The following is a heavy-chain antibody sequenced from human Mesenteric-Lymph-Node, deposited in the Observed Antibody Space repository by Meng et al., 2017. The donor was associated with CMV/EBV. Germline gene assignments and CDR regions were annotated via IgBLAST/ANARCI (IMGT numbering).Heavy chain of an antibody. CDR3: ATGRRFGGVFDI. CDR1: GYTFTDYY. J-gene: IGHJ3*02. CDR2: VSPADGET. D-gene: IGHD3-16*01. V-gene: IGHV1-69-2*01. Sequence: ASVKVSCKASGYTFTDYYMHWVQQAPGKRLEWMGFVSPADGETIYAEKFQGRVTITADTSTDTAYMELSSLRSDDTAVYYYATGRRFGGVFDIWGQGTMVTVSS.